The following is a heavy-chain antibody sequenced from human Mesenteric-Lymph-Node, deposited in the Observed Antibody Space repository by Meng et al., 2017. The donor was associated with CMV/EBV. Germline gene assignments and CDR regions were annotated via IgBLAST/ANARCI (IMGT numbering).Heavy chain of an antibody. V-gene: IGHV4-34*01. CDR2: INHSGST. CDR3: ARGSSYDILTGYFDY. Sequence: WGGGLLEPSDTLSVACAVYGGSFSGYYWNWIRQSPKKGLEWIGEINHSGSTTYNPSFTSRIIISVDTSTNQISLNMSSVTAADTAVYYCARGSSYDILTGYFDYWGQGALVTVSS. D-gene: IGHD3-9*01. J-gene: IGHJ4*02. CDR1: GGSFSGYY.